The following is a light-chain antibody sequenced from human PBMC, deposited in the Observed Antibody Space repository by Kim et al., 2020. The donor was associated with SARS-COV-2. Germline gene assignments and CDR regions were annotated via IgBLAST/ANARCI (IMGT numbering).Light chain of an antibody. CDR3: CSYARTSYV. CDR1: SSDVGAYEN. CDR2: QVS. Sequence: PGQSVTLSCTGSSSDVGAYENVSWYQQHPGKAPKLMISQVSKRSSGVPDRFSGSKSGNTASLTVSGLQAEDEADYYCCSYARTSYVFGTGTKVTVL. V-gene: IGLV2-8*01. J-gene: IGLJ1*01.